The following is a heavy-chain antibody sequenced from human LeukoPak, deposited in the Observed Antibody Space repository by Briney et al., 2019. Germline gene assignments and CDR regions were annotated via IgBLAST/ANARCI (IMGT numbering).Heavy chain of an antibody. D-gene: IGHD6-13*01. CDR1: GGTFSSYA. J-gene: IGHJ4*02. CDR2: IIPIFGTA. V-gene: IGHV1-69*01. Sequence: SVKVSCKASGGTFSSYAISWVRQAPGQGLEWMGGIIPIFGTANYAQKFQGRVTITADESTSTAYMELSSLRSEDTAVYYCARVRRAAAGELYFDYWGQGTLVTVSS. CDR3: ARVRRAAAGELYFDY.